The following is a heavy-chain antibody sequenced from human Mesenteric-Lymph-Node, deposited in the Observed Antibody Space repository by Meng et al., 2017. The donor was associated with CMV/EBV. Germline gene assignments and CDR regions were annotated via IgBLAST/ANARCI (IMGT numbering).Heavy chain of an antibody. CDR1: GYTFSSYD. D-gene: IGHD6-6*01. CDR3: ARVDYTSSFWFDP. CDR2: MNPNSGNT. Sequence: CKALGYTFSSYDIRWVRQATGQGPEWMGWMNPNSGNTLSAQQFQGIVSMTRDTSTSTAYMELSSLRSEDTAVYYCARVDYTSSFWFDPWGQGTLVTVSS. V-gene: IGHV1-8*01. J-gene: IGHJ5*02.